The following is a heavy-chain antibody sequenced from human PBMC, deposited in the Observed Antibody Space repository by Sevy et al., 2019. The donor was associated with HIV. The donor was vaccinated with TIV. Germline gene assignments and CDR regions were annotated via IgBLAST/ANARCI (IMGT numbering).Heavy chain of an antibody. D-gene: IGHD3-10*01. V-gene: IGHV3-9*01. CDR1: GFTFDDYA. Sequence: GGSLRLSCAASGFTFDDYAMHWVRQAPGKGLEWVSGISWNSGSIGYADSVKGRITISRDNAKNSLYLQMNSLRAEDTALYYCAKGWFGELELYYFDYWGQGTLVTVSS. CDR3: AKGWFGELELYYFDY. J-gene: IGHJ4*02. CDR2: ISWNSGSI.